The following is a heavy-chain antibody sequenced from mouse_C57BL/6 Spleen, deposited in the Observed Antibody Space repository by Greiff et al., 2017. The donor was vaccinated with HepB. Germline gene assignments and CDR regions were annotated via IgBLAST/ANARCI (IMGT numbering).Heavy chain of an antibody. D-gene: IGHD1-1*01. J-gene: IGHJ2*01. CDR2: IDPETGGT. V-gene: IGHV1-15*01. CDR1: GYTFTDYE. CDR3: TRGTTEDY. Sequence: QVQLQQPGAELVRPGASVTLSCKASGYTFTDYEMHWVKQTPVHGLEWIGAIDPETGGTAYNQKFKGKAILTADKSSSTAYMELRSLTSEDSAVDYCTRGTTEDYWGQGTTLTVSS.